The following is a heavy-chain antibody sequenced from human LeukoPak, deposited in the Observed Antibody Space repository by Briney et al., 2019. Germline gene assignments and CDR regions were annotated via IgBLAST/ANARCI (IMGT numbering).Heavy chain of an antibody. CDR1: GFFFSSYG. Sequence: GGSLRLSCAASGFFFSSYGMLWVRQAPGKGLEWVALIWYDGSNTYYADSAKGRFTISRDNSKKTLYLQMNSLRADDTAVYYCARDFRGSRFSGSYSDYWGQGTLVTVSS. D-gene: IGHD1-26*01. CDR3: ARDFRGSRFSGSYSDY. CDR2: IWYDGSNT. V-gene: IGHV3-33*01. J-gene: IGHJ4*02.